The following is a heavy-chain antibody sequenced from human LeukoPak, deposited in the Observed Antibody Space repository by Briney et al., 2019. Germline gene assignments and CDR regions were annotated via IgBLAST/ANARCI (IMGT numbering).Heavy chain of an antibody. CDR1: GFTFSDYY. V-gene: IGHV3-11*04. CDR2: ISDNGRNI. CDR3: AELGITMIGGV. D-gene: IGHD3-10*02. Sequence: GGSLRLSCAASGFTFSDYYMGGIRQAPGKGLEWVSYISDNGRNIYYADSVKGRFTISRDNAKYSLYLQINRLRAEDTAVYYCAELGITMIGGVWGKGTTVTISS. J-gene: IGHJ6*04.